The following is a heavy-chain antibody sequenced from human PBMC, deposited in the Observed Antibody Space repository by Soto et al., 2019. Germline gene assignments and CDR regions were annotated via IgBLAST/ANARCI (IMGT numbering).Heavy chain of an antibody. D-gene: IGHD4-17*01. CDR3: AARPHGGPAGDY. CDR1: GGTFSSYT. J-gene: IGHJ4*02. V-gene: IGHV1-69*02. CDR2: IIPILGIA. Sequence: QVQLVQSGAEVKKPGSSVKVSCKASGGTFSSYTISWVRQAPGQGLEWMGRIIPILGIANYAQKFQGRVTITADKSTSTAYMELSSLRSEDTAVYYCAARPHGGPAGDYWGQGTLVTVSS.